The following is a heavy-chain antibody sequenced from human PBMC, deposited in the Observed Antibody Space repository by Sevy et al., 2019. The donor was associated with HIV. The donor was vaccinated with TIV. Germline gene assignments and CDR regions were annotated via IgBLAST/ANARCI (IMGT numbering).Heavy chain of an antibody. CDR1: GFTFYNYA. CDR3: AGARYDSSGSFDAFDI. J-gene: IGHJ3*02. V-gene: IGHV3-23*01. CDR2: IFRSGENT. D-gene: IGHD3-22*01. Sequence: GGSLRLSCAASGFTFYNYAMNWVRQAPGKGLEWVSTIFRSGENTYYADSVKAPFTISRDNSKNVLYMQMNSLRTEDTALYYCAGARYDSSGSFDAFDIWGQGTMVTVSS.